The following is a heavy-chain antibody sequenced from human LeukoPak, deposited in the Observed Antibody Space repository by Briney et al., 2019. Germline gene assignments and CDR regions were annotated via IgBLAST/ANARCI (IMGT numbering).Heavy chain of an antibody. J-gene: IGHJ5*02. V-gene: IGHV1-8*01. CDR3: ARARVRGNWFDP. CDR1: GYTFTSYD. Sequence: ASVKVSCKASGYTFTSYDINWVRQASGQGLEWMGWMNPNGGNTGYAQKFQGRVTMTRNTSISTAYMELSSLRSEDTAVYYCARARVRGNWFDPWGQGTLVTVSS. D-gene: IGHD2-2*01. CDR2: MNPNGGNT.